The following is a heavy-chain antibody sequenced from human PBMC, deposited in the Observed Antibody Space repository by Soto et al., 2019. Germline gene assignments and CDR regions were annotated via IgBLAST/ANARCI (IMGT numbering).Heavy chain of an antibody. V-gene: IGHV3-23*01. J-gene: IGHJ3*02. D-gene: IGHD6-19*01. CDR2: ISGSGASI. Sequence: EVQLLESGGGLVQPGGTLRLSCAASFTFSSYAMSWVRPAPGRGVEWLSGISGSGASIFYADSVRGRFTISRDNPENTLYLQMHTLRSEDTAVYYCAKGPTSHSSGVEAFDIWGQGTMVTVS. CDR3: AKGPTSHSSGVEAFDI. CDR1: FTFSSYA.